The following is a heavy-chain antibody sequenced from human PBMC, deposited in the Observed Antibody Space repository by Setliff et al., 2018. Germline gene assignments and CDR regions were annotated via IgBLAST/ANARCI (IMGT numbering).Heavy chain of an antibody. J-gene: IGHJ4*02. CDR1: GYTFNSYG. D-gene: IGHD2-15*01. Sequence: ASVKVSCKTSGYTFNSYGYSWVRQAPGQGLEWMGWISAYNGNTKFVQKFQGRVAMTTDTSTSTAFMELRSLRPDDTAFYYCGRVDAELILGNYIDYWGQGTLVTVS. CDR3: GRVDAELILGNYIDY. CDR2: ISAYNGNT. V-gene: IGHV1-18*01.